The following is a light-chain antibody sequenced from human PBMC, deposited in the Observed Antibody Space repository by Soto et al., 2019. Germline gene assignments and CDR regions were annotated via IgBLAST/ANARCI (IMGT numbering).Light chain of an antibody. J-gene: IGKJ5*01. CDR2: DAS. Sequence: EIVLTQSPATLSLSPGERATLSCRASQSVGSYLAWYPQKPGQAPRLLIYDASNRATRIPARFSGSGSRTDFTLAISRPEPEDFALYYCQHRNTWPPITFGQGTRLEIK. CDR1: QSVGSY. V-gene: IGKV3-11*01. CDR3: QHRNTWPPIT.